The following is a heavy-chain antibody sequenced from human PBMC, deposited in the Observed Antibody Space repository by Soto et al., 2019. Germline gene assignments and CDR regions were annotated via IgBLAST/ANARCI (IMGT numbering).Heavy chain of an antibody. CDR2: INPSGGST. CDR3: AREGRVDAFDI. Sequence: RQAPGQGLEWMGIINPSGGSTSYAQKFQGRVTMTRDTSTSTVYMELSSLRSEDTAVYYCAREGRVDAFDIWGQGTMVTVSS. J-gene: IGHJ3*02. V-gene: IGHV1-46*01. D-gene: IGHD3-3*01.